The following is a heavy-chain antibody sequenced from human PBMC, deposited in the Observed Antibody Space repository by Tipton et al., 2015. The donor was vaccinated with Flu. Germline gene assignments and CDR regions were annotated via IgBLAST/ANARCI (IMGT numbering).Heavy chain of an antibody. V-gene: IGHV4-39*07. J-gene: IGHJ4*02. CDR2: IFHSGTT. CDR1: GGSVSSSDFY. Sequence: PSLTCTVSGGSVSSSDFYWGWVRQPPGKGPEWIGSIFHSGTTYYDLSLQSRVTISLDTSKNQFSLKMKSVTVADTAVYYCTRQVEAATRSSSWGQGTLVTVTS. CDR3: TRQVEAATRSSS. D-gene: IGHD2-15*01.